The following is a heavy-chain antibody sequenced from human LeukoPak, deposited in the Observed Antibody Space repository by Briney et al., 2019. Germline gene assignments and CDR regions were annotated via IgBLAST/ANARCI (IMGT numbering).Heavy chain of an antibody. CDR2: ISSSSSYI. CDR1: GFTFSSYS. CDR3: ARDLGYYDSSGYDY. V-gene: IGHV3-21*01. Sequence: GGSLRLSCAASGFTFSSYSTNWVRQAPGKGLEWVSSISSSSSYIYYADSVKGRFTISRDNAKNSLYLQMNSLRAEDTAVYYCARDLGYYDSSGYDYWGQGTLATVSS. J-gene: IGHJ4*02. D-gene: IGHD3-22*01.